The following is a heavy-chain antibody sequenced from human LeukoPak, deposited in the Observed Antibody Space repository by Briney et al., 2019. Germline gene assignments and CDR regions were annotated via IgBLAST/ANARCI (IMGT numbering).Heavy chain of an antibody. Sequence: GGSLRLSCAASGFTVSSNYMSRVRQAPGKGLEWVSVIYSGGSTYYADSVKGRFTISRDNAKNSLYLQMNSLRAEDTAVYYCARFTAAAPPYWGQGTLVTVSS. D-gene: IGHD6-13*01. CDR3: ARFTAAAPPY. CDR1: GFTVSSNY. J-gene: IGHJ4*02. CDR2: IYSGGST. V-gene: IGHV3-53*01.